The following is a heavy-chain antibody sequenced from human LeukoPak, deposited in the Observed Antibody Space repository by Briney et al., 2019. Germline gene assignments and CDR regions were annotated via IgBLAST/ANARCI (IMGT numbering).Heavy chain of an antibody. J-gene: IGHJ4*02. CDR1: DYTFVSYD. CDR3: ARGTPSGWLGAVY. D-gene: IGHD6-19*01. CDR2: MNPNSGDT. V-gene: IGHV1-8*01. Sequence: ASVKVSCKAPDYTFVSYDINWVRQAAGQGLEWMGWMNPNSGDTGYAQKFQGRVTMTRDTSIDTAYMELSSLRSEDTAVYYCARGTPSGWLGAVYWGQGTLVTVSS.